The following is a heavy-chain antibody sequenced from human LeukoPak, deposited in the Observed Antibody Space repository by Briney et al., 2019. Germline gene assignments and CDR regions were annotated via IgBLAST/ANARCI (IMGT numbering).Heavy chain of an antibody. V-gene: IGHV3-13*01. Sequence: PGGSLRLSCAASGFTFSSYDMHWVRQAIGKGLEWVSGIGTAGDTYYTGSVKGRFTISRENARNSLYLQMNSLRAGDTAVYYCARGCGGRYYFDYWGQGTLVTVSS. D-gene: IGHD4-23*01. J-gene: IGHJ4*02. CDR2: IGTAGDT. CDR3: ARGCGGRYYFDY. CDR1: GFTFSSYD.